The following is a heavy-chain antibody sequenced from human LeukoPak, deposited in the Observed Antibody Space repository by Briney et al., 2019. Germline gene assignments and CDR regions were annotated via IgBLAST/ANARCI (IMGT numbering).Heavy chain of an antibody. D-gene: IGHD3-9*01. CDR3: ARESVLRYFDWLDY. CDR2: ISSSGSTI. CDR1: GFTFNSYE. J-gene: IGHJ4*02. Sequence: GGSLRLSCAASGFTFNSYEMNWVRQAPGKGLEWVSYISSSGSTIYYADSVKGRFTISRDNAKNSLYLQMNSLRAEDTAVYYCARESVLRYFDWLDYWGQGTLVTVSS. V-gene: IGHV3-48*03.